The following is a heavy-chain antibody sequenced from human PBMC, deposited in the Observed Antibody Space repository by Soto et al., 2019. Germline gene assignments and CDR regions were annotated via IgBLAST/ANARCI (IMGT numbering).Heavy chain of an antibody. CDR2: ISAYNGDT. J-gene: IGHJ3*02. D-gene: IGHD3-16*01. CDR3: ARRDWESNYVFAI. CDR1: GYTFTSYG. Sequence: ASVKVSCKASGYTFTSYGISWVRQAPGQGLEWMGWISAYNGDTNSAQSLQGRVTMTTDTSTRTAYMELRSLRSDDTAVYYCARRDWESNYVFAIWGQGTMVTVSS. V-gene: IGHV1-18*04.